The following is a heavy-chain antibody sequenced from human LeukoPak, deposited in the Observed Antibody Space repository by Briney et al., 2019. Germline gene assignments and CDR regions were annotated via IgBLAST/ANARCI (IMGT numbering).Heavy chain of an antibody. CDR3: ARDRAGDALDF. J-gene: IGHJ3*01. D-gene: IGHD6-13*01. Sequence: GASVKVSCKASGYTFTGYYVQWVRQAPGQGLEWMGWINPNSGGTNYAQKFQGRVTMTRDTSTSTAYMEVNRLTSDDTAVYYCARDRAGDALDFWGRGTMVTVSS. V-gene: IGHV1-2*02. CDR1: GYTFTGYY. CDR2: INPNSGGT.